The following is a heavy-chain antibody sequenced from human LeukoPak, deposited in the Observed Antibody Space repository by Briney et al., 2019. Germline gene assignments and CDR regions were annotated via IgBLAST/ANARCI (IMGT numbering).Heavy chain of an antibody. CDR1: GFTLYDYA. CDR2: ISWNSDTI. D-gene: IGHD3-10*01. J-gene: IGHJ3*02. CDR3: ARGFTGI. Sequence: PGGSLRLSCAVSGFTLYDYAMHWVRGVPGKGLEWVSGISWNSDTIGYGDSVKGRFTISRDNAKNLVYLQMNSLRAEDTAVYYCARGFTGIWGQGTMVTVSS. V-gene: IGHV3-9*01.